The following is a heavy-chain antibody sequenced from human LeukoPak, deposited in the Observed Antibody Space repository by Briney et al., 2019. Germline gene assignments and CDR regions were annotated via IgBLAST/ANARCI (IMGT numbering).Heavy chain of an antibody. V-gene: IGHV3-7*01. CDR3: ARVSTGSGNDYPDY. CDR1: GLTFSGYW. CDR2: IKQGGSEK. J-gene: IGHJ4*02. D-gene: IGHD5-12*01. Sequence: PGGSLRLSCAASGLTFSGYWMNWVRQAPGKGLEWVANIKQGGSEKYYVDSVKGRFTISRDNAKNSLYMQMNSLRAEDTAVYYCARVSTGSGNDYPDYWGQGTLVTVSS.